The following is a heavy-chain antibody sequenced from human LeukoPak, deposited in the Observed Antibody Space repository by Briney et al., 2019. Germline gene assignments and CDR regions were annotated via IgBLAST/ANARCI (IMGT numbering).Heavy chain of an antibody. CDR2: IIPIFGTA. D-gene: IGHD3-3*01. Sequence: SVKVSCKASGGTFSSYAISWVLQAPGQGLEWMGRIIPIFGTANYAQKFQGRVTITTDESTSTAYMELSSLRSEDTAVYYCVRDDNDFWSGYYTFDYWGQGTLVTVSS. CDR1: GGTFSSYA. V-gene: IGHV1-69*05. CDR3: VRDDNDFWSGYYTFDY. J-gene: IGHJ4*02.